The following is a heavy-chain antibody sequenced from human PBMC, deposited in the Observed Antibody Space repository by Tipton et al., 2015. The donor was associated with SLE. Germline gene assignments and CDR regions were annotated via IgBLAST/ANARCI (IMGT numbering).Heavy chain of an antibody. J-gene: IGHJ4*02. CDR2: IYYSGST. V-gene: IGHV4-59*01. D-gene: IGHD3-16*01. CDR1: GASISSSY. Sequence: TLSLTCTVSGASISSSYWIWIRQPPGKGLEWIGYIYYSGSTNYNPSLKSRVTISVDTSKTHFSLRLNSVTAADTALYYCARGIMGDHDYWGQGALVTVSS. CDR3: ARGIMGDHDY.